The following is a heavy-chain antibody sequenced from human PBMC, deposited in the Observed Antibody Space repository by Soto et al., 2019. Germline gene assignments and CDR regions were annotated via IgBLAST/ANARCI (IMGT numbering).Heavy chain of an antibody. V-gene: IGHV3-33*01. Sequence: GGSLRLSCAAFGFAFSSYGMHWVRQAPGKGLEWVAVIWYDGSNKYYADSVKGRFTISRDNSKNTLYLQMNSLRAEDTAVYYCARDRDSYGFLEYFDYWGQGTLVTVS. D-gene: IGHD5-18*01. CDR2: IWYDGSNK. CDR3: ARDRDSYGFLEYFDY. J-gene: IGHJ4*02. CDR1: GFAFSSYG.